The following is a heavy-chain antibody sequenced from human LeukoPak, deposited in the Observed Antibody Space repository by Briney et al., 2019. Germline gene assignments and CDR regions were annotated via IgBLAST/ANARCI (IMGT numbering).Heavy chain of an antibody. V-gene: IGHV3-33*06. CDR2: IWYDGSNK. D-gene: IGHD6-13*01. J-gene: IGHJ5*02. CDR3: AKDIKAAASPTPGWFDP. Sequence: PGGSLRLSCAASGFTFSSYGMHWVRPAPGKGLEWGAVIWYDGSNKYYADSVKGRFTISRDNSKNTLYLQMNSLRAEDTAVYYCAKDIKAAASPTPGWFDPWGQGTLVTVSS. CDR1: GFTFSSYG.